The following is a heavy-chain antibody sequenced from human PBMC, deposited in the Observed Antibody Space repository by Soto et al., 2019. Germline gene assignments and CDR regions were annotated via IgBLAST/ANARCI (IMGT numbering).Heavy chain of an antibody. D-gene: IGHD3-10*01. V-gene: IGHV4-34*01. CDR2: INHSGST. J-gene: IGHJ4*02. Sequence: PSGNPFPSLPVYCGAFRGFYWGWVPQPPREGVEWIGEINHSGSTNYNPSLKSRVTISVDTSKNQFSLKLSSVTAADTAVYYCARGQITMARGVIIKSPFDYWGQGTLVTVSS. CDR3: ARGQITMARGVIIKSPFDY. CDR1: CGAFRGFY.